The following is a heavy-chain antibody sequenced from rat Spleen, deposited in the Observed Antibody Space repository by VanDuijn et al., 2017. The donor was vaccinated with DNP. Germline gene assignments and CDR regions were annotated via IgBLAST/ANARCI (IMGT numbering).Heavy chain of an antibody. D-gene: IGHD5-1*01. CDR2: ISYEGSGI. V-gene: IGHV5-22*01. CDR1: GFTFNNYW. CDR3: ARLGGSPFDY. J-gene: IGHJ2*01. Sequence: EVQLVESGGGLVQPGRSLKVSCVVSGFTFNNYWMTWIRQVPGKGLEWVASISYEGSGIYYGDSVKGRFTISRDNAKSTLYLQMNSLRSEDTATYYCARLGGSPFDYWGQGVMVTVSS.